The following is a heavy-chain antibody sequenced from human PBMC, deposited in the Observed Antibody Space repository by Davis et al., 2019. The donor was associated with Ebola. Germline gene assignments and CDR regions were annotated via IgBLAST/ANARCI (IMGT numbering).Heavy chain of an antibody. CDR3: ARVSNKYGMDV. V-gene: IGHV4-59*01. J-gene: IGHJ6*02. CDR1: GGSTSSYY. D-gene: IGHD2/OR15-2a*01. CDR2: IYYSGST. Sequence: MPSETLSLTCTVPGGSTSSYYWSWIRQPPGKGLEWIGYIYYSGSTNYNPSLKSRVTISVDTSKNQFSLKLSSVTAADTAVYYCARVSNKYGMDVWGQGTTVTVSS.